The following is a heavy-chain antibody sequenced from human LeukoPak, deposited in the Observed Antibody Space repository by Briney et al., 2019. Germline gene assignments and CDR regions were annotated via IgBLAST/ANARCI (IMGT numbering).Heavy chain of an antibody. V-gene: IGHV3-66*02. CDR3: ARGGSWTYYSFVY. Sequence: GGSLRLSCAASGFTVSSDHMSWVRQAPGEGLEWVSAIHSGGNKYYADSVKGRFTISRDNSKNTLYLQMSSLRAEDTAVYYCARGGSWTYYSFVYLGQGTLVTVSS. CDR2: IHSGGNK. CDR1: GFTVSSDH. D-gene: IGHD1-26*01. J-gene: IGHJ4*02.